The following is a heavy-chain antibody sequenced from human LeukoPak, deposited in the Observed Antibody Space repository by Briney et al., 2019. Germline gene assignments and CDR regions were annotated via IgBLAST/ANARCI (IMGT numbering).Heavy chain of an antibody. CDR3: AKPLRYFDWFDYYYYGMDV. D-gene: IGHD3-9*01. Sequence: GALRLSCAASGFTFSSYGMHWVRQAPGKGLEWVAVISYDGSNKYYADSVKGRFTISRDNSKNTLYLQMNSLRAEDTAVYYCAKPLRYFDWFDYYYYGMDVWGQGTTVTVSS. V-gene: IGHV3-30*18. J-gene: IGHJ6*02. CDR2: ISYDGSNK. CDR1: GFTFSSYG.